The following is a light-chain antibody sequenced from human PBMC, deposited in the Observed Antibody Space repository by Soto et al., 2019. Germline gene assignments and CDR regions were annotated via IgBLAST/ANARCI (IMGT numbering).Light chain of an antibody. CDR2: DVS. V-gene: IGLV2-14*01. CDR3: GSYASSSTLYV. Sequence: QSVLTQPASVSGSPGQSITISCTGTSSDIGGYNYVSWYQQHPGKVPKLMIHDVSNRPSGVSNRFSGSKSGNTASLTISGLQAEDEADYYCGSYASSSTLYVFGTGTKLTVL. J-gene: IGLJ1*01. CDR1: SSDIGGYNY.